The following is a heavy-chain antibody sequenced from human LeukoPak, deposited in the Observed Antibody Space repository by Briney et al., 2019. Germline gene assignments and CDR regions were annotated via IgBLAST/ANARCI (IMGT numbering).Heavy chain of an antibody. CDR2: IYSGGST. Sequence: PGGSLRLSCVASGFTVSRYWMGWVRQAPGKGLEWVSVIYSGGSTYYADSVKGRFTISRDNSKNTLYLQMNSLRAEDTAVYYCARGGVKVLRYFDWSEDAFDIGGQGTMVTVSA. CDR1: GFTVSRYW. CDR3: ARGGVKVLRYFDWSEDAFDI. J-gene: IGHJ3*02. D-gene: IGHD3-9*01. V-gene: IGHV3-53*01.